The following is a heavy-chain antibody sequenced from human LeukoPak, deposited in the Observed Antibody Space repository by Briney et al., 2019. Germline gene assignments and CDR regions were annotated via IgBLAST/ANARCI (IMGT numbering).Heavy chain of an antibody. Sequence: SETLSLTCAVYGGSFSGYYWSWIRQPPGKGLEWIGEISHSGSTNYNPSLKSRVTISVDTSKNQFSLKLTSVTAADTAVYYCARSYGGHSVCDAFDIWGQGTMVTVSS. J-gene: IGHJ3*02. CDR3: ARSYGGHSVCDAFDI. CDR1: GGSFSGYY. D-gene: IGHD4-23*01. CDR2: ISHSGST. V-gene: IGHV4-34*01.